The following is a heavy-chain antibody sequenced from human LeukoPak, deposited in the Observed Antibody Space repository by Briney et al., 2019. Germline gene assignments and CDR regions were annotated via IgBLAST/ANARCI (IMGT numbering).Heavy chain of an antibody. D-gene: IGHD4-23*01. CDR2: IYHSGST. CDR1: GCSISRYY. CDR3: ARADYGGNRFDY. V-gene: IGHV4-59*01. J-gene: IGHJ4*02. Sequence: SETLSLTCTVSGCSISRYYWSWIRQPPGKGLEWIGYIYHSGSTNYNPPLKSRVTISVDTSSNQFFLRLSSVTAADTAVYYRARADYGGNRFDYWGRGTLLTVSS.